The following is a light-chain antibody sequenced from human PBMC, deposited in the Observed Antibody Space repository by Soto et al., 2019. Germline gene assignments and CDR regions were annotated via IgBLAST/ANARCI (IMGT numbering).Light chain of an antibody. Sequence: AIQLTQSPSSLSASVGDRVTITCRASQGINSALAWYQQKPGTAPKLLIFDAFSLGSGVPSRFSGSGSGTDFTLTISSLQPEDFATYYCQQFNSYPRTFGQGTKVEIK. CDR2: DAF. J-gene: IGKJ1*01. V-gene: IGKV1-13*02. CDR3: QQFNSYPRT. CDR1: QGINSA.